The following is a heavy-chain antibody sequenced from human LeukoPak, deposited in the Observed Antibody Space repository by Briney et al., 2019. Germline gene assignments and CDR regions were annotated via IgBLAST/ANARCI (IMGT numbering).Heavy chain of an antibody. CDR3: AREVAAANWFDP. CDR2: IYHSGST. J-gene: IGHJ5*02. CDR1: GYSISSGYY. V-gene: IGHV4-38-2*02. D-gene: IGHD6-13*01. Sequence: PSETLSLTCTVSGYSISSGYYWGWIRQPPGKGLEWIGSIYHSGSTYYNSSLKSRVTISVDTSKNQFSLKLSSVTAADTAVYYCAREVAAANWFDPWGQGTLVTVSS.